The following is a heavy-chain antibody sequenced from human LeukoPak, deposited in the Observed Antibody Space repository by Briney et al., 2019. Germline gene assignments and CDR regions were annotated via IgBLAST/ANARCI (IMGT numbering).Heavy chain of an antibody. V-gene: IGHV4-4*07. CDR3: ARERELLRGDAFGI. Sequence: PSETLSLTCTVSGGSISSYYWSWIRQPAGKGLEWIGRIYTSGSTNYNPSLKSRVTMSVDTSKNQFSLKLNSVTAADTAVYYCARERELLRGDAFGIWGQGTMVTVSS. D-gene: IGHD1-26*01. J-gene: IGHJ3*02. CDR1: GGSISSYY. CDR2: IYTSGST.